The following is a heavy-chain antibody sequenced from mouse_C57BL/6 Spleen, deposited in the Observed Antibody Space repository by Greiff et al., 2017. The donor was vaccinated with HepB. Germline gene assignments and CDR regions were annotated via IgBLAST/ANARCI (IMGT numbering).Heavy chain of an antibody. Sequence: EVQGVESGGDLVKPGGSLKLSCAASGFTFSSYGMSWVRQTPDKRLEWVATISSGGSYTYYPDSVKGRFTLSSDNAKNTLYLQMSSLKSEDTAMYDCARQGGNPYAMDYWGQGTSVTVSS. CDR3: ARQGGNPYAMDY. CDR2: ISSGGSYT. V-gene: IGHV5-6*01. J-gene: IGHJ4*01. D-gene: IGHD2-1*01. CDR1: GFTFSSYG.